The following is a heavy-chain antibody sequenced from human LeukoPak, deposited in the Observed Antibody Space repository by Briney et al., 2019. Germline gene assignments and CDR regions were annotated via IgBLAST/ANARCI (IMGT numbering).Heavy chain of an antibody. CDR2: LEPNSGGA. CDR1: GYTFTVKF. CDR3: AIENYYDSSGYSKAFDY. D-gene: IGHD3-22*01. J-gene: IGHJ4*02. V-gene: IGHV1-2*02. Sequence: GASVKVSCKTSGYTFTVKFLHWLRQAPGQGLEWMGGLEPNSGGAVYGQNFRGRVTVTRDTSVSTAYMELSRLRSDDTDVYYCAIENYYDSSGYSKAFDYWGQGTLVTVSS.